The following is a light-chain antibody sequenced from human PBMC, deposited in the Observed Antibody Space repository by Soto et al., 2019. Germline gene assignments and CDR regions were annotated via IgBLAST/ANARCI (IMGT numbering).Light chain of an antibody. CDR1: QGIYSY. J-gene: IGKJ4*01. Sequence: DIQLTQSPSFLSASVGDRVTITCRASQGIYSYLAWYQQSPGKAPKLLIYGASTLQGGVPSRFSGSGSGTEFTLTLSSLQPEDFATYYCLHLNSYPFTLGGGTKVEIK. CDR2: GAS. V-gene: IGKV1-9*01. CDR3: LHLNSYPFT.